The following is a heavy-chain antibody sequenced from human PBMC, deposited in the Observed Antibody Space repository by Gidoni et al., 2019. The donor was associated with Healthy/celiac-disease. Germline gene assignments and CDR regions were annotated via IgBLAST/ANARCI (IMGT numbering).Heavy chain of an antibody. V-gene: IGHV3-30*04. CDR2: ISYDGSNK. J-gene: IGHJ5*02. CDR3: ARLDSNP. Sequence: QVQLVESGGGVVQPGRYMRLSCAASGFTFSSYAMHWVRQAPGKGLEWVAVISYDGSNKYYADSVKGRFTISRDNSKNTLYLQMNSLRAEDTAVYYCARLDSNPWGQGTLVTVSS. D-gene: IGHD2-15*01. CDR1: GFTFSSYA.